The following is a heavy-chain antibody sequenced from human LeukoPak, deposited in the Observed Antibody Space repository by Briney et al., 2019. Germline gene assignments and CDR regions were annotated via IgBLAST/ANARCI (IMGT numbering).Heavy chain of an antibody. CDR2: ISGSGGST. CDR3: AKDRRQLLGFDY. Sequence: PGGSLRLSCAASGFTFSSYAMSWVRQAPGKGLEWVSAISGSGGSTYYADSVKGRFTISRDNSKNTLYLQMNSLRAGDTAVYYCAKDRRQLLGFDYWGQGTLVTVSS. J-gene: IGHJ4*02. D-gene: IGHD6-6*01. CDR1: GFTFSSYA. V-gene: IGHV3-23*01.